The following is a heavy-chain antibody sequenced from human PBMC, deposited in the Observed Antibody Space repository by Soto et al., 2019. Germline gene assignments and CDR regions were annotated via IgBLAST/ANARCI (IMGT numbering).Heavy chain of an antibody. D-gene: IGHD6-13*01. J-gene: IGHJ2*01. CDR3: ARHEAAAGNWYFDL. CDR1: GCSLTSYW. CDR2: IYPGDSDT. Sequence: GESLQISGKGSGCSLTSYWIGWVRQMTGKGLGWMGIIYPGDSDTRYSPSFQGQVTISADKSISTAYLQWSSLKASDTAMYYCARHEAAAGNWYFDLWGRGTLVTVSS. V-gene: IGHV5-51*01.